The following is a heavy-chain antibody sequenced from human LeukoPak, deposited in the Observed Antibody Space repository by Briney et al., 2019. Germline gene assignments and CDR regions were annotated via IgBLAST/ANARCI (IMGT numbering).Heavy chain of an antibody. J-gene: IGHJ3*01. Sequence: PGGSLTLSCAASGFTFSSYSMNWVRQAPGKGLEWVSSISNSSSYIYYADSVEGRFNISRDNAKNSLYLQMNSLRAEDTAVYYCARDAGSGDDALDLWGQGTRVSVSS. CDR3: ARDAGSGDDALDL. CDR1: GFTFSSYS. V-gene: IGHV3-21*01. D-gene: IGHD2-15*01. CDR2: ISNSSSYI.